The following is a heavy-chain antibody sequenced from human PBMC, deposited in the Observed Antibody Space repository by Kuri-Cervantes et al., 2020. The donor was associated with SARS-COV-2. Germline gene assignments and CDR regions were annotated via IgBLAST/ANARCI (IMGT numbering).Heavy chain of an antibody. D-gene: IGHD2-8*01. J-gene: IGHJ3*02. Sequence: GESLKISCAASGFTFSSYWMHWVRQAPGKGLVWVSRINSDGSSTSYADSVKGRFTISRDNAKNTLYLQMNSLRAEDTAVYYCARPILAARNGVYAFDIWGQGTMVTVSS. CDR1: GFTFSSYW. CDR3: ARPILAARNGVYAFDI. V-gene: IGHV3-74*01. CDR2: INSDGSST.